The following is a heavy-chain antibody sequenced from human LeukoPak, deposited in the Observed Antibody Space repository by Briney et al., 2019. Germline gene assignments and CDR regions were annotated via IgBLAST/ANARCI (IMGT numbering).Heavy chain of an antibody. V-gene: IGHV1-69*05. D-gene: IGHD5-12*01. J-gene: IGHJ5*02. CDR2: IIPIFGTA. Sequence: ASVKVSCKASGGTFSSYAISWVRQAPGQGLEWMGGIIPIFGTANYAQKFQGRVTITTDESTSTAYMELSSLRSEDTAVYYCARDRAQWLPPEGPWFDPWGQGTLVTVSS. CDR1: GGTFSSYA. CDR3: ARDRAQWLPPEGPWFDP.